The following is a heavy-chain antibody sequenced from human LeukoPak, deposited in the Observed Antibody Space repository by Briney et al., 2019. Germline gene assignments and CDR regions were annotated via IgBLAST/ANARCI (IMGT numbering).Heavy chain of an antibody. CDR1: GFTFRNHW. V-gene: IGHV3-7*01. D-gene: IGHD5-24*01. Sequence: GGSLRLSCVGSGFTFRNHWVNWVRQSPRKGLEWVANIKPDGIDKYYVDSARGRFTVSRDNAKNSAFLQMNSLRAEDTAIYYCATISAQTFDICGQGTLVSVSS. CDR2: IKPDGIDK. J-gene: IGHJ3*02. CDR3: ATISAQTFDI.